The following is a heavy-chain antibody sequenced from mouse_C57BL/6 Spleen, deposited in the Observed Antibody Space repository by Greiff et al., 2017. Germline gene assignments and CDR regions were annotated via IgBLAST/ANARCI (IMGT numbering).Heavy chain of an antibody. D-gene: IGHD1-1*01. CDR3: ARDGGFAY. CDR1: GYTFTSYW. J-gene: IGHJ3*01. V-gene: IGHV1-69*01. Sequence: QVHVKQPGAELVMPGASVKLSCKASGYTFTSYWMHWVKQRPGQGLEWIGEIDPSDSYTNYNQKFKGKSTLTVDKSSSTAYMQLSSLTSEDSAVYYCARDGGFAYWGQGTLVTVSA. CDR2: IDPSDSYT.